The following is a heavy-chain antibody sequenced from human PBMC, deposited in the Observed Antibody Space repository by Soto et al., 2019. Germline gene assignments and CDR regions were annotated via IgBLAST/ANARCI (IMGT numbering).Heavy chain of an antibody. Sequence: QVQLQESGPGLVKPSQTLSLTCSVSGGSINSGGYYWTWIRQHPGKGLEWIGNIFYSGSTSYNPSLKGRLTISIATSKTHFSLKLSSVTAADTAVYYCARNSISKEIDYWGQGTLVTVSS. J-gene: IGHJ4*02. CDR1: GGSINSGGYY. CDR3: ARNSISKEIDY. CDR2: IFYSGST. V-gene: IGHV4-31*03. D-gene: IGHD3-22*01.